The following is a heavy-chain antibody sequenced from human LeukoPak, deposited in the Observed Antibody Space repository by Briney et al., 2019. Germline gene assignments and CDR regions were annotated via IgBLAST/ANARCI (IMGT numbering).Heavy chain of an antibody. CDR3: AKDVVRGVIITLFDY. CDR1: GFTFSSYA. V-gene: IGHV3-30-3*02. Sequence: PGGSQRLSRAASGFTFSSYAMHWVRQAPGKGLEWVAVISYDGSNKYYADSVKGRFTISRDNSKNTVYLQMNSLRAEDTAVYYCAKDVVRGVIITLFDYWGQGTLVTVSS. CDR2: ISYDGSNK. D-gene: IGHD3-10*01. J-gene: IGHJ4*02.